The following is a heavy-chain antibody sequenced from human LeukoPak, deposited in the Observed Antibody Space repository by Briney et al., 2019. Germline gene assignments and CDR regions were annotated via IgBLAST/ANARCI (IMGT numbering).Heavy chain of an antibody. Sequence: SVKVSCKTSGGTFSSYASSWVRQVPGQGLDWMGGIIPIFGTANYAQKFQGRVTITADESTSTAYMELSSLRSEDTAVYYCACEDSSSQTFDYWGQGTLVTVSS. V-gene: IGHV1-69*01. CDR2: IIPIFGTA. CDR1: GGTFSSYA. CDR3: ACEDSSSQTFDY. J-gene: IGHJ4*02. D-gene: IGHD6-13*01.